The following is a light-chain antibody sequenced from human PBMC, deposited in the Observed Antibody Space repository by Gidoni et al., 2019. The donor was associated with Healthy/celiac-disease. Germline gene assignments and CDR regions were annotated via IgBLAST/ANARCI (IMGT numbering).Light chain of an antibody. Sequence: SYELTQPPSVSVFPGQTASLPCSGDKLGDKYACWYQQKPGQSPVLVIYQDSKRPSGIPERFSGSNSGNTATLTISGTQAMDEADYYCQAWDSSTVVFGGGTKLTVL. CDR3: QAWDSSTVV. J-gene: IGLJ2*01. CDR1: KLGDKY. V-gene: IGLV3-1*01. CDR2: QDS.